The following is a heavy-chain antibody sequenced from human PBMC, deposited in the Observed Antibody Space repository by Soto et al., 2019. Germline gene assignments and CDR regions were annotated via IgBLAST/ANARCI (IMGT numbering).Heavy chain of an antibody. V-gene: IGHV3-23*01. Sequence: GGSLRLSCAASGFTFSSYAMSWVRQAPGKGLEWVSAISGSGGSTYYADSVKGRFTISRDNSKNTLYLQMNSLRAEDTAVYYCAKVNRQGGYDYSEYMGFDYWGQGTLVTVSS. CDR1: GFTFSSYA. J-gene: IGHJ4*02. CDR3: AKVNRQGGYDYSEYMGFDY. CDR2: ISGSGGST. D-gene: IGHD5-12*01.